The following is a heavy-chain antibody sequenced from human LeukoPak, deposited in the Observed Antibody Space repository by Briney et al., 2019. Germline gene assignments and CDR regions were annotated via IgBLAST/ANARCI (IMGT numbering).Heavy chain of an antibody. Sequence: SETLSLTCTVSGGSVSSSSYYWGWIRQPPGKGLEWIGSIYYSGSTYYNPSLKSRVTISVDTSKNQFSLKLSSVTAADTAVYYCARQSGYGVFDPWGQGTLVTVSS. CDR3: ARQSGYGVFDP. CDR1: GGSVSSSSYY. J-gene: IGHJ5*02. CDR2: IYYSGST. D-gene: IGHD3-22*01. V-gene: IGHV4-39*01.